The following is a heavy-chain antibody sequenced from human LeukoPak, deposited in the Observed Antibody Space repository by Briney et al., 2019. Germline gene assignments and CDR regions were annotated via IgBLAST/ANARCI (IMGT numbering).Heavy chain of an antibody. J-gene: IGHJ3*02. D-gene: IGHD3-10*01. V-gene: IGHV3-7*01. Sequence: GGSLRLSCAASGFTFSSSWMTWVRQAPGKGLEWVANINQDGGEKHYVDSVKGRFTISRDNAKNSLYLQMNSLRAEDTAVYYCAREPGIGYAFDIWGQGIMVTVSS. CDR3: AREPGIGYAFDI. CDR2: INQDGGEK. CDR1: GFTFSSSW.